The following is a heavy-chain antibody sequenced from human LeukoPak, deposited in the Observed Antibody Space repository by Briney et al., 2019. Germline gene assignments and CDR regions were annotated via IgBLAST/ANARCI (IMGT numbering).Heavy chain of an antibody. CDR1: GYTFNDYG. Sequence: ASVKVSCKTSGYTFNDYGISWVRQAPGQGLEWMGWISAYNGNTEYAQKFQGRVTMTIDTFANTAYMALRSLRSDDTAAYYCARDPKTSNSFWRGYSGFDYWGQGALVTVSS. CDR3: ARDPKTSNSFWRGYSGFDY. J-gene: IGHJ4*02. V-gene: IGHV1-18*01. CDR2: ISAYNGNT. D-gene: IGHD3-3*01.